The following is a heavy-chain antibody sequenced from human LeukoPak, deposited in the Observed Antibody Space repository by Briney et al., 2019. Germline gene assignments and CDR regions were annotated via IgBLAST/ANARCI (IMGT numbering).Heavy chain of an antibody. CDR3: TGYCSSTSCPTTFDY. J-gene: IGHJ4*02. CDR2: IRSKANSYAT. D-gene: IGHD2-2*01. CDR1: GFTFSGSA. Sequence: GGSLRLSCAASGFTFSGSAMHWVRQASGKGLEWVGRIRSKANSYATAYAASVEGRFTISRDDSKNTAYLQMNSLKTEDTAVYYCTGYCSSTSCPTTFDYWGQGTLVTVSS. V-gene: IGHV3-73*01.